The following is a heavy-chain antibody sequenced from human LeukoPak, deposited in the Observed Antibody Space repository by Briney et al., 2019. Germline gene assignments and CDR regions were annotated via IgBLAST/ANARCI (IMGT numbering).Heavy chain of an antibody. CDR3: ARDRSLLVGATTWWLDP. D-gene: IGHD1-26*01. CDR2: ISYDGSNK. Sequence: QTGGSLRLSCAASGFTFSSYAMHWVRQAPGKGLEWVAVISYDGSNKYYADSVKGRFTISRDNSKNTLYLQMNSLRAEDTAVYYCARDRSLLVGATTWWLDPSGQGTPVTVDS. CDR1: GFTFSSYA. J-gene: IGHJ5*02. V-gene: IGHV3-30-3*01.